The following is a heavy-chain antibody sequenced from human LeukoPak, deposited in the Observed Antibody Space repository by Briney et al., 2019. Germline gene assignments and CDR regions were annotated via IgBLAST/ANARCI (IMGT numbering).Heavy chain of an antibody. J-gene: IGHJ4*02. CDR1: GFTFSSYW. D-gene: IGHD5-18*01. CDR3: AHEDGYSYVLDY. CDR2: INSDGSST. V-gene: IGHV3-74*01. Sequence: VGSLRLSCAASGFTFSSYWMHWVRQAPGKGLVWVSRINSDGSSTSYADSVKGRFTISRDNAKNTLYLQMNSLRAEDTAVYYCAHEDGYSYVLDYWGQGTLVTVSS.